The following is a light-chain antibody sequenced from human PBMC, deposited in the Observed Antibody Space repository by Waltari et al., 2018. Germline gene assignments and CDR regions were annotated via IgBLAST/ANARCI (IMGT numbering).Light chain of an antibody. CDR2: EDN. V-gene: IGLV6-57*02. CDR1: SGSIASNY. CDR3: QSHDRSNVV. J-gene: IGLJ2*01. Sequence: NFMLTQPHSVSESPGKTVIISCTGSSGSIASNYVQWYQQRPGSAPTTVIYEDNQRPSGVPDRFSGSIDSSSNSASLVISGLKTEDEADYYCQSHDRSNVVFGGGTKLTVL.